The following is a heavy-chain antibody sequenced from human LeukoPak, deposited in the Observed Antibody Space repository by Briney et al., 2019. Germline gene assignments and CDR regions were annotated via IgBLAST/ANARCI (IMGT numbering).Heavy chain of an antibody. J-gene: IGHJ4*02. CDR2: IYYSGSA. Sequence: SETLSLTCTVSGGSISSYYWSWIRQPPGKGLEWIGYIYYSGSANYHPSLKSRVTISVDTTKSQFSLKLSSVTAADTAVYYCARGVVIAPQTFDYWGQGILVTVSS. CDR1: GGSISSYY. CDR3: ARGVVIAPQTFDY. D-gene: IGHD2-21*01. V-gene: IGHV4-59*01.